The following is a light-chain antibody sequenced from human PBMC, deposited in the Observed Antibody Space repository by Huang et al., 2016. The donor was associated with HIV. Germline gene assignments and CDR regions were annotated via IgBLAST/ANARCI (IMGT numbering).Light chain of an antibody. J-gene: IGKJ1*01. Sequence: EVVMTQSPVTLSVSPGGRATLSCRASQSVNNKLAWFQQKPGQPPRLLIHDASIRATGSPDRFSGSGSGTEFTLTISSLQSEDFAVYYCQQYNNWPPWTFGQGTKVEIK. CDR1: QSVNNK. CDR2: DAS. V-gene: IGKV3-15*01. CDR3: QQYNNWPPWT.